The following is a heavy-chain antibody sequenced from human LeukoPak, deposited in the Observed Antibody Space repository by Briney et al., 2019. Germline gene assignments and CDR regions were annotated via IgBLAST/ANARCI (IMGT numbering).Heavy chain of an antibody. D-gene: IGHD6-13*01. CDR2: IYTSGST. CDR3: ARTGYCSSKYCDYYGMDV. CDR1: GGSISSGSYY. J-gene: IGHJ6*02. V-gene: IGHV4-61*02. Sequence: SQTLSLTCTVSGGSISSGSYYWSWIRQPAGKGLEWIGRIYTSGSTNYNPSLKSRVTISVDTSKTHFSLKLTSVTAADTAVYYCARTGYCSSKYCDYYGMDVWGQGTTVIVSS.